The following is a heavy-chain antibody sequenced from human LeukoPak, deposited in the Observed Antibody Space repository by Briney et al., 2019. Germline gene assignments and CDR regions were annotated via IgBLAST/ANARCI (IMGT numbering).Heavy chain of an antibody. Sequence: GGSLRLSCAASGFTFSSYGMSWVRQAPGKGLEWVSAISGSGGSTYYADSVKGRFTISRDNSKNTLYLQMNSLRAEDTAVYYCAKVYSSGLRTHFDYWGQGTLVTVSS. V-gene: IGHV3-23*01. CDR1: GFTFSSYG. J-gene: IGHJ4*02. CDR3: AKVYSSGLRTHFDY. CDR2: ISGSGGST. D-gene: IGHD6-19*01.